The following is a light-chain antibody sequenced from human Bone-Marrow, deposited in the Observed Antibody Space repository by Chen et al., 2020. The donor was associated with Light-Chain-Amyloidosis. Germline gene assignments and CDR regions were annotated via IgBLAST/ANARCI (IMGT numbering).Light chain of an antibody. J-gene: IGKJ4*01. CDR3: QQYGTSPLT. Sequence: EILLMQSPGTLSLSPGERATLSCRASQSVTRNFLAWYQQKPGRATRLLIYGASSRVTSIPDRFSGSGSGTDFTLTINRLEPEDFAMYYCQQYGTSPLTFGGGIKVEIK. CDR1: QSVTRNF. V-gene: IGKV3-20*01. CDR2: GAS.